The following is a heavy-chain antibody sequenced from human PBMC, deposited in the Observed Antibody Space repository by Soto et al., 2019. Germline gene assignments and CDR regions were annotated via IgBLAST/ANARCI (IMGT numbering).Heavy chain of an antibody. CDR3: ARALYDILTGPIDAFDI. CDR2: ISGSGGST. Sequence: GGSLRLSCAASGFTFSSYAMSWVRQAPGKGLEWVSAISGSGGSTYYADSVKGRFTISRDNSKNTLYLQMNSLRAEDTAVYYCARALYDILTGPIDAFDIWGQGTMVTVSS. V-gene: IGHV3-23*01. D-gene: IGHD3-9*01. CDR1: GFTFSSYA. J-gene: IGHJ3*02.